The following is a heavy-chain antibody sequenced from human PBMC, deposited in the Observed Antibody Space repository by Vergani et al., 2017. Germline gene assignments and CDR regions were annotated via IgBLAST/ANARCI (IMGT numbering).Heavy chain of an antibody. CDR3: ARDLRLLYNRFDP. Sequence: QVQLVESGGGVVQPGRSLRLSCAASGFTFNQYGMHWVRQAPGKGLEWVAVTWYDGNNKQYADSVKGRFTISRDNSKSKMYLQMNILRDEDTGVYYCARDLRLLYNRFDPWGQGTLVTVSS. D-gene: IGHD1-14*01. CDR2: TWYDGNNK. CDR1: GFTFNQYG. J-gene: IGHJ5*02. V-gene: IGHV3-33*01.